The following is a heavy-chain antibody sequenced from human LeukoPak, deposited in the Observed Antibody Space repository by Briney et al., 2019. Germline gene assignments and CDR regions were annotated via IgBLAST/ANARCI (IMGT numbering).Heavy chain of an antibody. CDR2: ISNTGNRV. CDR1: GFSFSDFY. J-gene: IGHJ4*02. CDR3: ASDPARDYYDTSGYFRWVDY. Sequence: GGSLRLSCAASGFSFSDFYMTWIRQAPGKGLDWVSYISNTGNRVDYADSVKGRFSISRDNAKNSLYLQMNSLRAEDTAVYYCASDPARDYYDTSGYFRWVDYWGQGTLVTVSS. D-gene: IGHD3-22*01. V-gene: IGHV3-11*01.